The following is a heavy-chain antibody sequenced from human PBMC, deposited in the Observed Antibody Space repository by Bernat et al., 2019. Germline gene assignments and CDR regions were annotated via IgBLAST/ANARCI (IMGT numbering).Heavy chain of an antibody. V-gene: IGHV1-18*01. CDR3: ARDKCSSTSCYSHYYYGMDV. CDR2: ISAYNGNT. Sequence: QVQLVQSGAEVKKPGASVKVSCKASGYTFTSYGIIWVRQAPGQGLEWMGWISAYNGNTNYAQKLQGRVTMTTDTSTSTAYMELRSLRSDDTAVYYCARDKCSSTSCYSHYYYGMDVWGQGTTVTVSS. D-gene: IGHD2-2*01. J-gene: IGHJ6*02. CDR1: GYTFTSYG.